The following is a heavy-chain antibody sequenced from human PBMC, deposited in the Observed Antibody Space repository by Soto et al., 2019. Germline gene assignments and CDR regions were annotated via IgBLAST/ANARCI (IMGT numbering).Heavy chain of an antibody. Sequence: QVHLVQSGVEVKTPGASVTVSCQASGYTFFTYDISWVRQAPGLGLEWMGWISTYSGDTKYAQKVQGRVTMPTDTSTTTAYLELRSLRSDDTAVYYCPRHHGPTTSEHWFDPWGQGTLVTVSS. D-gene: IGHD5-12*01. CDR1: GYTFFTYD. CDR3: PRHHGPTTSEHWFDP. CDR2: ISTYSGDT. V-gene: IGHV1-18*01. J-gene: IGHJ5*02.